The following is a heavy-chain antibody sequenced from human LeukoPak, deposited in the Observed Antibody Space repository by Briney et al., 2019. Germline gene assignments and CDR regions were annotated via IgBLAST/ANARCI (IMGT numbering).Heavy chain of an antibody. CDR1: GLSFTNYA. V-gene: IGHV3-23*01. CDR2: LTGYGGA. D-gene: IGHD6-13*01. Sequence: GGSLRLSCEASGLSFTNYAMMWVRQAPGKGLQWISTLTGYGGAYYADSGEGRFIISRDISKNMMFLQMYSLRAEDTAVYYCAKGAAAGKVDWFDPWGQGTLVTVSS. J-gene: IGHJ5*02. CDR3: AKGAAAGKVDWFDP.